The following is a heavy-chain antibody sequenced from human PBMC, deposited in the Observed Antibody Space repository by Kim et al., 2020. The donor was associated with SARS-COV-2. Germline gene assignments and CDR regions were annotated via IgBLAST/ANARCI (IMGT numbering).Heavy chain of an antibody. CDR1: GGSISSYY. V-gene: IGHV4-59*08. CDR2: IYYSGST. J-gene: IGHJ3*02. Sequence: SETLSLTCTVSGGSISSYYWSWIRQPPGKGLEWIGYIYYSGSTNYNPSLKSRVTISVDTSKNQFSLKLSSVTAADTAVYYCARHESDDFWSGYYPPHAFDIWGQGTMVTLSS. CDR3: ARHESDDFWSGYYPPHAFDI. D-gene: IGHD3-3*01.